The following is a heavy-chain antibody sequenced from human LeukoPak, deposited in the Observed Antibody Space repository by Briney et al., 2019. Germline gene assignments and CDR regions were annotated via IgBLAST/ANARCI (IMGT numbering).Heavy chain of an antibody. CDR1: GFTFSDYY. J-gene: IGHJ4*02. CDR3: ARDSDGSGTYYRIINMVSFGY. V-gene: IGHV3-11*04. CDR2: ISFSCTTI. D-gene: IGHD3-10*01. Sequence: GGSLRLSCAASGFTFSDYYMSWIRQAPGKGLEWVSYISFSCTTIYYADSVKGRFTISRDNAKNSLYLQMNSLRAEDTAVYYCARDSDGSGTYYRIINMVSFGYWGQGTLVTVSS.